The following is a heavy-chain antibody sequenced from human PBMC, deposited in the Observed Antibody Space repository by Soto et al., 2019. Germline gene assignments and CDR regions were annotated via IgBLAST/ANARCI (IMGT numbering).Heavy chain of an antibody. CDR1: GFTFSSYA. J-gene: IGHJ4*02. V-gene: IGHV3-23*01. CDR3: ATRGGLTKGYYFDY. Sequence: GGSLRLSCAASGFTFSSYAMSWVRQAPGKGLEWVSAIRGSGGSTYYADSVKGRFTISRDNSKNTLYLQMNSLRAEDTAVYYCATRGGLTKGYYFDYWGQGTLVTVSS. CDR2: IRGSGGST. D-gene: IGHD1-1*01.